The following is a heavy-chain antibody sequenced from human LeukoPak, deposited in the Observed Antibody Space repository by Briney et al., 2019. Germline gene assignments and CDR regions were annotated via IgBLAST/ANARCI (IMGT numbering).Heavy chain of an antibody. V-gene: IGHV1-69*13. J-gene: IGHJ4*02. CDR2: IIPIFGTA. D-gene: IGHD3-22*01. Sequence: ASVKVSCKASGYTFTDHYMHWVRQAPGQGLEWMGGIIPIFGTANYAQKFQGRVTITADESTSTAYMELSSLRSEDTAVYYCARGGKYSSGYYGDYWGQGTLVTVSS. CDR1: GYTFTDHY. CDR3: ARGGKYSSGYYGDY.